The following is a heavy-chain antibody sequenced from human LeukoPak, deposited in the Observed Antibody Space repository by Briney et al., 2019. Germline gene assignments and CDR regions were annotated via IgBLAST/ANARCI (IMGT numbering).Heavy chain of an antibody. CDR2: ISSSGSTI. CDR3: AKDYKAVAGTNCFDY. J-gene: IGHJ4*02. V-gene: IGHV3-11*04. CDR1: GFTFSDYY. Sequence: GGSLRLSCAASGFTFSDYYMSWIRQAPGKGLEWVSYISSSGSTIYYAGSVKGRFTISRDNAKNSLYLQMNSLRAEDTAVYYCAKDYKAVAGTNCFDYWGQGTLVTVSS. D-gene: IGHD6-19*01.